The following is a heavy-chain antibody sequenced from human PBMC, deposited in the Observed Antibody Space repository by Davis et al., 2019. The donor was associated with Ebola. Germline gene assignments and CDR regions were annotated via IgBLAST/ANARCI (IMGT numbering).Heavy chain of an antibody. V-gene: IGHV4-39*01. Sequence: MPSETLSLTCTVSGGSIRSSSDYWGWIRQPPGKGLEWIGNIYHSGSTYYTPSLKSRITISVDTSKNQFSLRLNSVTAADTAVYYCARGHTYGSMVYGLDVWGQGTTVTVSS. CDR1: GGSIRSSSDY. D-gene: IGHD5-18*01. CDR2: IYHSGST. CDR3: ARGHTYGSMVYGLDV. J-gene: IGHJ6*02.